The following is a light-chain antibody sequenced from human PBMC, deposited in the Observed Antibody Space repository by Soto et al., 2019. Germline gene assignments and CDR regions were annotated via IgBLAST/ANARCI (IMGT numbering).Light chain of an antibody. CDR3: QSYDSSLSGCV. V-gene: IGLV1-40*01. Sequence: QSALTQPLSVSGSPGQRVTTSCTGISSNIGAGYDVHWYQQLPGTAPKLLIYGNSNRPSGVPDRFSGSKSGTSASLAITGLQAEDEADYYCQSYDSSLSGCVFGTGTKVTVL. CDR1: SSNIGAGYD. J-gene: IGLJ1*01. CDR2: GNS.